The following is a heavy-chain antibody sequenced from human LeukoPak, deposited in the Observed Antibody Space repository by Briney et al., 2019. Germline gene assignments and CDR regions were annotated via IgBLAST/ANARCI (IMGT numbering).Heavy chain of an antibody. Sequence: NPGGSLRLSCAASGFTFSSYSMNWVRQAPVKGLEWVSSISSSSIYIYYADSVKGRFTISRDNAKNSLYLQMNSLRAEDTAVYYCARGRDGYTLIDAFDIWGQGTMVTVSS. D-gene: IGHD5-24*01. CDR3: ARGRDGYTLIDAFDI. CDR1: GFTFSSYS. CDR2: ISSSSIYI. J-gene: IGHJ3*02. V-gene: IGHV3-21*01.